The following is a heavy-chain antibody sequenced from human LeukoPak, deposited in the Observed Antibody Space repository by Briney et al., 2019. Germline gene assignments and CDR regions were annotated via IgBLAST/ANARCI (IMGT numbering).Heavy chain of an antibody. J-gene: IGHJ4*02. V-gene: IGHV3-23*01. D-gene: IGHD3-22*01. CDR1: GFTFSSYA. CDR2: ISGSGGST. Sequence: GSLRLSCAASGFTFSSYAMSWVRQAPGKGLEWVSAISGSGGSTYYADSVKGRFTISRDNSKNTLYLQMNSLRAEDTAVYHCAKEYYYDSSGYESNYWGQGTLVTVSS. CDR3: AKEYYYDSSGYESNY.